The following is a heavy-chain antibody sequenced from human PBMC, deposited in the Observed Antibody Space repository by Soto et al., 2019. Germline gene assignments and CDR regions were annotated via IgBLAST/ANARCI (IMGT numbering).Heavy chain of an antibody. CDR1: GFTFSDSF. CDR2: ISGRDGNI. D-gene: IGHD3-10*01. CDR3: AGDQGPNYMAV. Sequence: QVQLVESGGGLVKPGGSLRLSCAASGFTFSDSFMSWSRQTPGKGLEWLSYISGRDGNIYYADSVRGRFTISRDNAKNPGYLQMNNRKGEGQAVYYCAGDQGPNYMAVWGKGTTVTVS. V-gene: IGHV3-11*01. J-gene: IGHJ6*03.